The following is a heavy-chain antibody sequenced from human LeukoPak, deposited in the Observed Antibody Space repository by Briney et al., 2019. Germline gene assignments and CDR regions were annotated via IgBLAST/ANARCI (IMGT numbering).Heavy chain of an antibody. D-gene: IGHD3-22*01. V-gene: IGHV4-31*03. J-gene: IGHJ3*02. CDR3: ARTGHYYDSSGYYYLDAFDI. CDR2: IYYSGST. CDR1: GGSISSGGYY. Sequence: PSETLSLTCTVSGGSISSGGYYWSWIRQHPGKGLEWIGYIYYSGSTYYNPSLKSRVTISVDTSKNQFSLKLSSVTTADTAVYYCARTGHYYDSSGYYYLDAFDIWGQGTMVTVSS.